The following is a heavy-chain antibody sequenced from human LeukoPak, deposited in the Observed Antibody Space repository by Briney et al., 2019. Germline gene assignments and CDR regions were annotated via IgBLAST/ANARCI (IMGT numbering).Heavy chain of an antibody. CDR1: GGSISSSSYY. V-gene: IGHV4-39*01. CDR3: ARHGGTTGIDAFDI. D-gene: IGHD1-1*01. J-gene: IGHJ3*02. CDR2: IYYSGST. Sequence: SETLSLTCTVSGGSISSSSYYWGWIRQPPGKGLEWIGSIYYSGSTYYNPSLKSRVTISVDTSRNQFSLKLSSVTAEDTAVYYCARHGGTTGIDAFDIWGQGTMVTVSS.